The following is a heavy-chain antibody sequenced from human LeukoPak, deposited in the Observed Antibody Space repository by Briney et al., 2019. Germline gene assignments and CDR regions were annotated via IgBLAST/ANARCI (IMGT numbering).Heavy chain of an antibody. Sequence: SETLSLTCTVSGGSISSYYWSWIRQPPGKGLEWIGEINHSGSTNYNPSLKSRVTISVDTSKNQFSLKLSSVTAADTAVYYCASLYKNDYDFWSGYYWHAFDIWGQGTMVTVSS. V-gene: IGHV4-34*01. J-gene: IGHJ3*02. CDR2: INHSGST. CDR1: GGSISSYY. CDR3: ASLYKNDYDFWSGYYWHAFDI. D-gene: IGHD3-3*01.